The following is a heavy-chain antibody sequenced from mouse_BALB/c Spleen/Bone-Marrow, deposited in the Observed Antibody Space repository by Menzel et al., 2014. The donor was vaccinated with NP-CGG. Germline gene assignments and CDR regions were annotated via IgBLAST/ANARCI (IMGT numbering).Heavy chain of an antibody. Sequence: VQLQESGAELVRPGTSVKVSCKASGYAFTNYLIEWVKQRPGQGLEWIGVINPGSGGTNYNEKFKGKATLTADKSSSTAYMQLSSLTSDDSAVYFCARRDDAMDYWRQGTSVTVSS. CDR3: ARRDDAMDY. CDR2: INPGSGGT. J-gene: IGHJ4*01. D-gene: IGHD3-3*01. V-gene: IGHV1-54*03. CDR1: GYAFTNYL.